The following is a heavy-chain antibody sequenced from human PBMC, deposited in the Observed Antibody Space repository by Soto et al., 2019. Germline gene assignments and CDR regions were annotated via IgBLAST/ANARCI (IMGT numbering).Heavy chain of an antibody. CDR1: GFHCHWYQ. CDR3: AGDSGCGSGNSVNHCLDY. CDR2: IKADTSEK. V-gene: IGHV3-7*01. J-gene: IGHJ4*01. Sequence: ALGLSCAASGFHCHWYQLSWVGQAPGKGREGLATIKADTSEKKYVDSVKGRFTVTRDNAKNSVYLQMDSLRSEDTAVYYCAGDSGCGSGNSVNHCLDYWGHGTLVTVSS. D-gene: IGHD3-10*01.